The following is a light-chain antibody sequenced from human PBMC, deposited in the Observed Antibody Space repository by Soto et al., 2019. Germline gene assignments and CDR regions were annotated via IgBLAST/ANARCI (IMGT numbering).Light chain of an antibody. CDR1: QDIRID. V-gene: IGKV1-39*01. CDR2: AAS. J-gene: IGKJ1*01. Sequence: DIQMSQSPSSLSASVGDRVTITCRASQDIRIDLGWYQQKPGKAPKLLIYAASSLQSGVPSRFSGSGSGTDFTLTISSLQPEDFATYYCQQSYSTPGTFGQGTKVDIK. CDR3: QQSYSTPGT.